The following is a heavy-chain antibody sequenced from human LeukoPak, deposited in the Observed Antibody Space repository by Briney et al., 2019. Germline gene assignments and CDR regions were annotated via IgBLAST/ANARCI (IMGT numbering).Heavy chain of an antibody. Sequence: GGSLRLSCAASRFTLSSYAMHWVRQAPDKGLEWVAVMSSDGSTKYYADSVRGRFTISRDDSENTLYLQMNSLRPEDTAVYYCARSGYSGRYPGYFHYWGQGTLVTVSS. V-gene: IGHV3-30-3*01. J-gene: IGHJ4*02. D-gene: IGHD1-26*01. CDR1: RFTLSSYA. CDR3: ARSGYSGRYPGYFHY. CDR2: MSSDGSTK.